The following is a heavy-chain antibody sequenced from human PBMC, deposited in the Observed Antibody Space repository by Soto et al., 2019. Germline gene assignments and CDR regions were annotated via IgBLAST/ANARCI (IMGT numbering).Heavy chain of an antibody. CDR1: GYSFTSYW. D-gene: IGHD5-18*01. CDR3: ARRRDGYSYGPYYFDY. V-gene: IGHV5-51*01. Sequence: GESLKISCKGSGYSFTSYWIGWVRQMPGKGLEWMGIIYPGDSDTRYSPSFQGQVTISADKSISTAYLQWSSLKASDTAMYYCARRRDGYSYGPYYFDYWGQGTLVTVSS. CDR2: IYPGDSDT. J-gene: IGHJ4*02.